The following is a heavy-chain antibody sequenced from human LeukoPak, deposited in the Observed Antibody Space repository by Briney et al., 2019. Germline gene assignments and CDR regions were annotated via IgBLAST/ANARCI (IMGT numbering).Heavy chain of an antibody. CDR2: ISSSSSYT. J-gene: IGHJ4*02. D-gene: IGHD3-9*01. Sequence: GGSLRLSCAASGFTFSNYYMSWIRQAPGKGLEWVSYISSSSSYTNYADSVKGRFTISRDNAKNSLYLQMNSLRAEDTAVYYCARFGLRYFDWLPFDYWGQGTLVTVSS. CDR1: GFTFSNYY. V-gene: IGHV3-11*06. CDR3: ARFGLRYFDWLPFDY.